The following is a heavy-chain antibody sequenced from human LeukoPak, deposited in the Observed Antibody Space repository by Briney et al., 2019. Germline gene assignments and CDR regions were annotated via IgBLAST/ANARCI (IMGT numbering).Heavy chain of an antibody. Sequence: SETLSLTCTVSGGSISSYYWSWIRQPPGKGLEWIGEINHSGSTNYNPSLKSRVTISVDTSKNQFSLKLSSVTAADTAVYYCARRSYHYYYYYMDVWGKGTTVTVSS. V-gene: IGHV4-34*01. CDR3: ARRSYHYYYYYMDV. CDR1: GGSISSYY. J-gene: IGHJ6*03. CDR2: INHSGST.